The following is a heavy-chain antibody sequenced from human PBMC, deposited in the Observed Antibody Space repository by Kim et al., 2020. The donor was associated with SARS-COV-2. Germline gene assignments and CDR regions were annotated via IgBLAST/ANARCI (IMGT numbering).Heavy chain of an antibody. D-gene: IGHD6-13*01. CDR1: GYSISSGYY. Sequence: SETLSLTCTVSGYSISSGYYWGWIRQPPGKGLEWIGSIYHSGSTYYNPSLKSRVTISVDTSKNQFSLKLSSVTAADTAVYYCARDAGNWGQGTLVTVSS. J-gene: IGHJ4*02. V-gene: IGHV4-38-2*02. CDR3: ARDAGN. CDR2: IYHSGST.